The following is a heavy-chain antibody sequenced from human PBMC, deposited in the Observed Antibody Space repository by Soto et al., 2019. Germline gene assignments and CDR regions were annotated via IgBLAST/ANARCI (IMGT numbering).Heavy chain of an antibody. CDR1: GGTFSSYA. CDR2: IIPIFGTA. D-gene: IGHD2-15*01. J-gene: IGHJ6*02. CDR3: ARSHGGSSSLDIYYYYYYGMDV. V-gene: IGHV1-69*01. Sequence: QVQLVQSGAEVKKPGSSVKVSCKSPGGTFSSYAISWVRQAPRQGLEWMGGIIPIFGTAKYAQKFQGRVTITADESTSTGYMELSSLRSEDTAVYYCARSHGGSSSLDIYYYYYYGMDVWGQGTTVTVSS.